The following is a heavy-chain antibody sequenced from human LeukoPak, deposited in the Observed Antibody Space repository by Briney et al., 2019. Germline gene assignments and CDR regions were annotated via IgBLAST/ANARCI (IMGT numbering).Heavy chain of an antibody. CDR2: IYYSGST. Sequence: SETLSLTCTVSGGSISSSSYYWSWIRQPPGKGLEWIGYIYYSGSTNYNPSLKSRVTISVDTSKNQFSLKLSSVTAADTAVYYCARANSPYLAGYWGQGTLVTVSS. J-gene: IGHJ4*02. V-gene: IGHV4-61*01. CDR1: GGSISSSSYY. D-gene: IGHD1-7*01. CDR3: ARANSPYLAGY.